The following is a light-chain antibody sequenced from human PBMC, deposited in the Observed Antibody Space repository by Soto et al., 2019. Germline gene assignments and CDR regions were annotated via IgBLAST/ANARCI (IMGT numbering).Light chain of an antibody. CDR1: TGAVTSGYY. CDR3: LLYSGGAQLGV. Sequence: QAVVTQEPSLTVSPGGTVTLTCASSTGAVTSGYYPNWFQQKPGQAPRVLIYSTSNKHSWTPARFSGSLLGGKAALTLSGVQPEDEAEYYCLLYSGGAQLGVFGGGTKLTVL. J-gene: IGLJ3*02. CDR2: STS. V-gene: IGLV7-43*01.